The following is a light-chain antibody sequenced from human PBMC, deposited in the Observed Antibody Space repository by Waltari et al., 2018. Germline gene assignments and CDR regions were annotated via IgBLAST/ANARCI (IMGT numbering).Light chain of an antibody. J-gene: IGKJ1*01. CDR3: QQYYSSPWT. CDR2: WAS. V-gene: IGKV4-1*01. CDR1: QSVLYTSYNKNF. Sequence: DIVMTQSPDSLAVSLGERATINCKSSQSVLYTSYNKNFLAWYQQKPGQPPKLLIYWASTRESGVPDRFSGSGSVTDFTLTISSLQSEDVAVYYCQQYYSSPWTFGQGSKVEIK.